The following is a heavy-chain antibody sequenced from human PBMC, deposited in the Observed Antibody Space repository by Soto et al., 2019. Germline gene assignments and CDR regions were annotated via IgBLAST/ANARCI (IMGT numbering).Heavy chain of an antibody. Sequence: SETRSLTCTVSGECLSRSNYFWGFICQPPGKGLEWIGSISYGGSTYYNPSLKSRVAISVDTSKNQFSLKLSSVTAADTAVYYCARQNWNSGLGGSRNLHYFDYWGQGTLVPVSS. CDR1: GECLSRSNYF. J-gene: IGHJ4*02. V-gene: IGHV4-39*01. CDR2: ISYGGST. CDR3: ARQNWNSGLGGSRNLHYFDY. D-gene: IGHD1-7*01.